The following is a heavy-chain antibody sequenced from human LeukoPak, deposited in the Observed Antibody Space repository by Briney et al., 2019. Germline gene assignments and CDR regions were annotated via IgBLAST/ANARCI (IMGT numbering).Heavy chain of an antibody. CDR3: ARHTPLDYFDY. V-gene: IGHV4-61*02. CDR2: IYSSGST. D-gene: IGHD2-2*02. CDR1: GDSLNSGSYY. J-gene: IGHJ4*02. Sequence: SETLSLTCTVSGDSLNSGSYYWTWIRQPAGKGLEWIGRIYSSGSTNYNPSLKSRVSISVDTSKNQFSLKLSSVTAADTAVYYCARHTPLDYFDYWGQGTLVTVSS.